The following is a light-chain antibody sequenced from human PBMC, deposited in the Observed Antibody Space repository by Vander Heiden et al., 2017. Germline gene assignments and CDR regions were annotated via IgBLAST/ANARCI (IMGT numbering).Light chain of an antibody. CDR1: QSISSW. CDR2: KAS. J-gene: IGKJ1*01. V-gene: IGKV1-5*03. CDR3: QQYNSYPWT. Sequence: DIKMTQSPSTLSASVVDKVTITCRASQSISSWLAWYQQKPGKAPKLLIYKASSLESGVPSRFSGSGSGTEFTLTISSLQPDDFATYYCQQYNSYPWTFGQGTKVEIK.